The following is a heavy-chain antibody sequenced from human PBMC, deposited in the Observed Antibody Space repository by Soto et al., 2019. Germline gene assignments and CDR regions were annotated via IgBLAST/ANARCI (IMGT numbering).Heavy chain of an antibody. V-gene: IGHV4-59*01. Sequence: SETLSLTCTVSGGSISSYYWSWIRQPPGKGLEWIGYIYYSGSTNYNPSLKSRVTISVDTSKNQFSLKLSSVTAADTAVYYCARERDCSGGSCYSGWFDPWGQGTLVTVS. CDR1: GGSISSYY. J-gene: IGHJ5*02. CDR2: IYYSGST. D-gene: IGHD2-15*01. CDR3: ARERDCSGGSCYSGWFDP.